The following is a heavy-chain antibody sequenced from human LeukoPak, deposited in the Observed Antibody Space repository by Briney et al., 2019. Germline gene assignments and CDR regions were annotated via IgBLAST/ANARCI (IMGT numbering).Heavy chain of an antibody. CDR2: ISGNGGTT. CDR3: AKDMRYYDSSGYLNY. CDR1: GLTFSSYA. J-gene: IGHJ4*02. D-gene: IGHD3-22*01. Sequence: GGSLRLSCAASGLTFSSYAMSWVRQAPGKGLEWVSVISGNGGTTYYADSVKGRFTISRDNAKNSLYLQMNSLRAEDTALYYCAKDMRYYDSSGYLNYWGQGTLVTVSS. V-gene: IGHV3-23*01.